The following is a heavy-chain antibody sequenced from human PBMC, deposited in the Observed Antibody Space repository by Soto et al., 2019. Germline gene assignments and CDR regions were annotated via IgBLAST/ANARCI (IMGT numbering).Heavy chain of an antibody. CDR2: IFHDGTA. Sequence: SETLSLTCAVSGVSLTSGNWWTWVRQSPQRGLEYIGEIFHDGTANYYPSFERRVAMSVDTSRNQFSLKLTSVTAADTAVYFCGTMPIVVEPAPMDVWGPGTSVTVSS. J-gene: IGHJ6*02. CDR3: GTMPIVVEPAPMDV. V-gene: IGHV4-4*02. CDR1: GVSLTSGNW. D-gene: IGHD2-2*01.